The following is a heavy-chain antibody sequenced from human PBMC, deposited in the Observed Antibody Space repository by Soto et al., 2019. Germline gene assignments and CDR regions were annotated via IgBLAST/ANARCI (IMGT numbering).Heavy chain of an antibody. CDR2: SIPIQGTA. CDR3: AKSLVFVDHGYMDV. Sequence: QVQLVQSGAEVKKPGSSVKVSCEASGGRFTSYIFTWVRQAPGQGLEWMGRSIPIQGTADYALKFQDRVTMTADKSTNTVHMEMRSLRPDDTAVYCCAKSLVFVDHGYMDVWGKGTTVTVSS. J-gene: IGHJ6*03. D-gene: IGHD2-21*01. CDR1: GGRFTSYI. V-gene: IGHV1-69*08.